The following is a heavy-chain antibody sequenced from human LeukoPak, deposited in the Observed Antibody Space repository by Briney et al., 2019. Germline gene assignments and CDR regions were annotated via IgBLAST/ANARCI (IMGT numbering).Heavy chain of an antibody. D-gene: IGHD3-3*01. V-gene: IGHV4-34*01. J-gene: IGHJ5*02. CDR1: GGSFSGYY. CDR2: INHSGST. Sequence: SETLSLTCAVYGGSFSGYYWSWIRQPPGKGLEWIGEINHSGSTNYNPSLKSRVTISADTSKNQFSLKLSSVTAADTAVYHCARDRVYDFWSGYPNWFDPWGQGTLVTVSS. CDR3: ARDRVYDFWSGYPNWFDP.